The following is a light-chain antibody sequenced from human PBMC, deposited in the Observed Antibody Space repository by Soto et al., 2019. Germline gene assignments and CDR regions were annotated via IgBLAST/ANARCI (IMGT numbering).Light chain of an antibody. CDR1: QSISSW. J-gene: IGKJ1*01. CDR3: QQYNSYSKT. CDR2: DAS. Sequence: DIQMTQSPSTLSASVGDRVTITCRASQSISSWLAWYQQKPGKAPKLLIYDASSLESGVPSRFSGSGSGTEFPLTISSMQPDDFATSYCQQYNSYSKTFGQGPKVQIK. V-gene: IGKV1-5*01.